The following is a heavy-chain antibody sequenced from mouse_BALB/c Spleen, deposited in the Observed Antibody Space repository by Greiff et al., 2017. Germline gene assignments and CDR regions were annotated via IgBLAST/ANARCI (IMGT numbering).Heavy chain of an antibody. J-gene: IGHJ1*01. CDR1: GFSLTSYG. V-gene: IGHV2-2*02. CDR2: IWSGGST. Sequence: QVQLKQSGPGLVQPSQSLSITCTVSGFSLTSYGVHWVRQSPGKGLEWLGVIWSGGSTDYNAAFISRLSISKDNSKSQVFFKMNSLQANDTAIYYCARDGYVWYFDVWGAGTTVTVSS. D-gene: IGHD1-2*01. CDR3: ARDGYVWYFDV.